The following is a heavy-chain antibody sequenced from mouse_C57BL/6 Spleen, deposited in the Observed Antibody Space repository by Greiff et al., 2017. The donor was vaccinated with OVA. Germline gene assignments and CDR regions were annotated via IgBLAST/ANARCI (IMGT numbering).Heavy chain of an antibody. CDR3: ARNYYGSSYYFDY. CDR2: IYPGDGDT. D-gene: IGHD1-1*01. CDR1: GYASSSYW. V-gene: IGHV1-80*01. Sequence: VKVVESGAELVKPGASVKISCKASGYASSSYWMNWVKQRPGKGLEWIGQIYPGDGDTNYNGKFKGKATLTADKSSSTAYMQLSSLTSEDSAVYFCARNYYGSSYYFDYWGQGTTLTVSS. J-gene: IGHJ2*01.